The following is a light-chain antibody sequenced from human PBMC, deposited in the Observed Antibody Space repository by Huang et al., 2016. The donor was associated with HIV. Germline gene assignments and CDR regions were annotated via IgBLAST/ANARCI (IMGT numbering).Light chain of an antibody. CDR3: QQSYNMPRT. V-gene: IGKV1-39*01. J-gene: IGKJ2*01. Sequence: DIQMTQSPSSLSASVGDRVTITCRASQSIRSYLNWYQQKPGKAPKRLIYAASSLQSGVPSRFSGSGSGTDFTLSISSLQPEDFATYYCQQSYNMPRTFGQGTKLEIK. CDR2: AAS. CDR1: QSIRSY.